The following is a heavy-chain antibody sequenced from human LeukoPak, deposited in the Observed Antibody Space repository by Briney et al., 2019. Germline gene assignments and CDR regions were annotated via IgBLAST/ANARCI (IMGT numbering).Heavy chain of an antibody. CDR1: GYTFTSYY. CDR2: INPSGGST. V-gene: IGHV1-46*01. D-gene: IGHD3-22*01. Sequence: ASVKVSCKASGYTFTSYYMHWVRQAPGQGLEWMGIINPSGGSTSYAQKFQGRVTMTRDTSTSTVYMELSSLRSEDTAVYYCARGQVRDSSGYSNPPYYYYYMDVWGKGTTVTISS. J-gene: IGHJ6*03. CDR3: ARGQVRDSSGYSNPPYYYYYMDV.